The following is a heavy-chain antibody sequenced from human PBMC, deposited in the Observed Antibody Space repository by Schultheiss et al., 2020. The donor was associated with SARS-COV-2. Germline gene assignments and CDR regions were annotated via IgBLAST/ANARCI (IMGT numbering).Heavy chain of an antibody. J-gene: IGHJ6*03. V-gene: IGHV3-30*04. CDR2: ISYDGSNK. CDR3: ARYAAAMMYMDV. CDR1: GFTFDDYA. D-gene: IGHD2-2*01. Sequence: GGSLRLSCAASGFTFDDYAMHWVRQAPGKGLEWVAVISYDGSNKYYADSVKGRFTISRDNSKNTLYLQMNSLRAEDTAVYYCARYAAAMMYMDVWGKGTTVTVSS.